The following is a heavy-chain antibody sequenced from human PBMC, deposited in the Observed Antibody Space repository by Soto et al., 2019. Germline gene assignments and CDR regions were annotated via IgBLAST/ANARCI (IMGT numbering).Heavy chain of an antibody. V-gene: IGHV4-59*08. Sequence: SETLSLTCTVSGVSISSYYWIWIRQPPGKGLEWIGYIYYTGSTNYNPSLKSRVTISVNTSKNQFSLKLSSVTAADTAVYFCARHLVPAASVTFDIWGQGTMVTVSS. D-gene: IGHD2-2*01. CDR3: ARHLVPAASVTFDI. CDR2: IYYTGST. CDR1: GVSISSYY. J-gene: IGHJ3*02.